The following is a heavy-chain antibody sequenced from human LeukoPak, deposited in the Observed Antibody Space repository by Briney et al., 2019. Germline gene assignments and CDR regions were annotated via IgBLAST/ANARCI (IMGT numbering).Heavy chain of an antibody. D-gene: IGHD2-2*01. Sequence: SETLSLTCAAYGGSFSGYYWSWIRQPPGKGLEWIGEINHSGSTNYNPSLKSRVTISVDTSKNQFSLKLSSVTAADTAVYYCAALGGYCSSTSCYYYYYYMDVWGKGTTVTVSS. V-gene: IGHV4-34*01. CDR3: AALGGYCSSTSCYYYYYYMDV. CDR2: INHSGST. CDR1: GGSFSGYY. J-gene: IGHJ6*03.